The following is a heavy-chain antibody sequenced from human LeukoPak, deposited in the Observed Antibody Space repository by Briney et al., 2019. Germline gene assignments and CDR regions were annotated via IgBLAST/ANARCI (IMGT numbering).Heavy chain of an antibody. V-gene: IGHV3-53*05. CDR2: IYSGGST. D-gene: IGHD2-15*01. Sequence: QTGGSLRLSCAASGFTVSSNYMSWVRQAPGKGLEWVSVIYSGGSTYYADSVKGRFTISRDNSKNTLYLQMNSLRAEDTAVYYCAKEVGPYCSGGSCYSAIPTGMDVWGQGTTVTVSS. CDR1: GFTVSSNY. J-gene: IGHJ6*02. CDR3: AKEVGPYCSGGSCYSAIPTGMDV.